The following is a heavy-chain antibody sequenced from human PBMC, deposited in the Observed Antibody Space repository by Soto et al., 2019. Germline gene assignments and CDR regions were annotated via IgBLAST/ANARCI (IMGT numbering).Heavy chain of an antibody. CDR1: GFSLSVYGVR. CDR2: IHWNDDK. Sequence: GSGPTLVNPTQTLTLTCSFSGFSLSVYGVRVIWFRQPPGETLEWLALIHWNDDKRYSPYLKSRPTITKDTSKNQVVLTLTNLDPLDTGTCFCAHTKDSSGFLTSWGQGILVTVSS. J-gene: IGHJ5*02. D-gene: IGHD3-22*01. CDR3: AHTKDSSGFLTS. V-gene: IGHV2-5*01.